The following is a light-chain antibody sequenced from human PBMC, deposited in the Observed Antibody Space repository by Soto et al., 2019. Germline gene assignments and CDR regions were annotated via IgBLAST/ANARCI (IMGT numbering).Light chain of an antibody. J-gene: IGLJ2*01. CDR3: TSYAGSNIPVV. CDR1: SSDVGGYNF. CDR2: EVS. Sequence: QSALTQPSSASGSPGQSVTISCTGTSSDVGGYNFVSWYQQHPGKAPKLMIYEVSKRPSGVPDRFSGSKSGNTASLTVSGLQADDEDDYYCTSYAGSNIPVVFGGGTKLTVL. V-gene: IGLV2-8*01.